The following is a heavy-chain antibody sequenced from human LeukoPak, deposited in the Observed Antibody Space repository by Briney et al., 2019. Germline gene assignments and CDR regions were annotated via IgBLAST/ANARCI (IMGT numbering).Heavy chain of an antibody. CDR2: IKQDGSEK. J-gene: IGHJ4*02. CDR3: ARDLGPGSSSSPNFDY. V-gene: IGHV3-7*01. Sequence: QPGGSLRLSCAASGFTFSSYWMSWVRQAPGKGLEWVANIKQDGSEKYYVDSVKGRFTISRDNAKNSLYLQMNSLRAEDTAVYYRARDLGPGSSSSPNFDYWGQGTLVTVSS. D-gene: IGHD6-6*01. CDR1: GFTFSSYW.